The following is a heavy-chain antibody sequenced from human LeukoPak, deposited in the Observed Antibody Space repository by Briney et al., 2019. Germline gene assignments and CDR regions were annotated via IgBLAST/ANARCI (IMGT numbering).Heavy chain of an antibody. J-gene: IGHJ5*02. Sequence: SRTLSLTCAISGDSVFSNSSWNWIRQSPSRGLEWLGRTYYRSTWYNDYAVSVRGRITVNPDTSKNQFSLHLNSVTPEDTAVYYCARRLTQYDCFDPWGQGILVTVSS. D-gene: IGHD2-2*01. CDR1: GDSVFSNSS. CDR2: TYYRSTWYN. V-gene: IGHV6-1*01. CDR3: ARRLTQYDCFDP.